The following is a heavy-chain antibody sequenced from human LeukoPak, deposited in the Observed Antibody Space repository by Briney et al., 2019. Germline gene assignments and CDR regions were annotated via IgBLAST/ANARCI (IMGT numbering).Heavy chain of an antibody. D-gene: IGHD5-12*01. J-gene: IGHJ4*02. V-gene: IGHV4-4*07. CDR3: AREGSDSAYDYYY. CDR2: ISTSGST. Sequence: SETLFLTCTVSGGSISSYYWSWIRQPAGKGLEWIGRISTSGSTTYKPSLKSRVTMSVDTSKNQFSLKLSSVIAADTAVYYCAREGSDSAYDYYYWGQGTLVTVSS. CDR1: GGSISSYY.